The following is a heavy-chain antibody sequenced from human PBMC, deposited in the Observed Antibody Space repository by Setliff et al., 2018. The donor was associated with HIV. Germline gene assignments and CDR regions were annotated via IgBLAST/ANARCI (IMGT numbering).Heavy chain of an antibody. CDR3: ANWNYIGFFVR. CDR2: IIPILGIA. CDR1: GGTFSSYA. V-gene: IGHV1-69*10. D-gene: IGHD1-7*01. Sequence: SVKVSCKASGGTFSSYAISWVRQAPGQGLEWMGGIIPILGIANYAQKFQGRVTITTDESTSTAYMELSSLRSEDTAVYYCANWNYIGFFVRWGQGTPITVSS. J-gene: IGHJ4*02.